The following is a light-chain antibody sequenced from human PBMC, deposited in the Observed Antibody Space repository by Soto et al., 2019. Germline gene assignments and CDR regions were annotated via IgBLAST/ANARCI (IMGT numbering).Light chain of an antibody. CDR1: QSISSW. CDR3: QQYNSLWT. V-gene: IGKV1-5*03. CDR2: KAS. J-gene: IGKJ1*01. Sequence: DIQMTQSPSTLSASVGDRVTITCRASQSISSWLAWYQQKPGKAPKLLIYKASSVESVVPSRVSGSRSGTEVTLPISSRQPDHFSTYNCQQYNSLWTFGQGTKVEIQ.